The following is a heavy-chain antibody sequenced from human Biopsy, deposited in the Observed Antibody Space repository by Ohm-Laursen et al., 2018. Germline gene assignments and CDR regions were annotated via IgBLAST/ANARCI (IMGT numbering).Heavy chain of an antibody. Sequence: LSCAASGFTFSNYGMHWVRQAPGKGLEWVALIWYDGSNKNSEDSVKGRFTVSRDNSKNTLFLQMNNLRAEDTAVYYCARDQSGLRGINWYFDLWGRGTLVTVSS. D-gene: IGHD5/OR15-5a*01. J-gene: IGHJ2*01. V-gene: IGHV3-33*01. CDR1: GFTFSNYG. CDR3: ARDQSGLRGINWYFDL. CDR2: IWYDGSNK.